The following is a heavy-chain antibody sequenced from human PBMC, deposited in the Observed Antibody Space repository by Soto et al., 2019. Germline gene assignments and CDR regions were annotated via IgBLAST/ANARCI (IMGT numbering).Heavy chain of an antibody. CDR2: IWYDGSNK. D-gene: IGHD2-15*01. Sequence: VAVIWYDGSNKYYADSVKGRFTISRDNSKNTLYLQMNSLRAEDTAVYYCARDRVVVVAATPDYYYGMDVWGQGTTVTVSS. J-gene: IGHJ6*02. CDR3: ARDRVVVVAATPDYYYGMDV. V-gene: IGHV3-33*01.